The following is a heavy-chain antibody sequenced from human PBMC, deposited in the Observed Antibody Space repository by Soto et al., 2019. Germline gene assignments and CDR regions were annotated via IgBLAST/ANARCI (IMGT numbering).Heavy chain of an antibody. CDR1: GFTFSSYW. CDR2: INSDGSST. V-gene: IGHV3-74*01. D-gene: IGHD6-13*01. Sequence: PGGSLRLSCAASGFTFSSYWMHWVRQAPGKGLVWVSRINSDGSSTSYADSVKGRFTISRDNAKNTLYLQMNSLRAEDTAVYYCARGGGSSWPSSASYNWFDPWGQGTLVTVSS. CDR3: ARGGGSSWPSSASYNWFDP. J-gene: IGHJ5*02.